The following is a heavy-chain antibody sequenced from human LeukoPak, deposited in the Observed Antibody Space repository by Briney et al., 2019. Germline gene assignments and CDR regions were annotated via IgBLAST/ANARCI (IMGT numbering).Heavy chain of an antibody. V-gene: IGHV3-23*01. J-gene: IGHJ4*02. D-gene: IGHD1-26*01. CDR3: AKTPRGGAPYYFDY. CDR1: GLTISSNY. Sequence: PGGSLRLSCAASGLTISSNYMSWVRQAPGKGLEWVSAISGSGGSTYYADSVKGRFTISRDNSKNTLYLQMNSLRAEDTAVYYCAKTPRGGAPYYFDYWGQGTLVTVSS. CDR2: ISGSGGST.